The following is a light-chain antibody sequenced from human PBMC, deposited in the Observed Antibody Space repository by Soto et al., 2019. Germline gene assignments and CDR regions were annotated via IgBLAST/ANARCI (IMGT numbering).Light chain of an antibody. Sequence: EIVLTQSPGTLSLSPGERATLSCRASQSVSNNYLAWYQQKPGQAPRLLIYGASNRATGIPARFSGSGSGTDFTLTITRLEPEDFAVYYCQQYDASPITFGLGTRLEIK. CDR1: QSVSNNY. CDR3: QQYDASPIT. V-gene: IGKV3-20*01. CDR2: GAS. J-gene: IGKJ5*01.